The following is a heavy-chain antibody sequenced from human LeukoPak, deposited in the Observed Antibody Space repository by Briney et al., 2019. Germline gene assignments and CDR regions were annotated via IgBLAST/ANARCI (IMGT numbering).Heavy chain of an antibody. CDR2: IYYSGST. CDR3: ARVGGDFWSGYSNWFDP. CDR1: GDSISSYY. V-gene: IGHV4-59*06. J-gene: IGHJ5*02. D-gene: IGHD3-3*01. Sequence: PSETLSLTCTVSGDSISSYYWTWIRQPPGKGLEWIGYIYYSGSTYYNPSLKSRVTISVDTSKNQFSLKLSSVTAADTAVYYCARVGGDFWSGYSNWFDPWGQGTLVTVSS.